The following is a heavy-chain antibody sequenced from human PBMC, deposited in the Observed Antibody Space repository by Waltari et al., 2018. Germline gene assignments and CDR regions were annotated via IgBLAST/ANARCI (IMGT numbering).Heavy chain of an antibody. Sequence: QVQLQQWGAGLLKPSETLSLTCAVYGGSFSGYYWSWIRLSPGKGLEWIGEINHGGVTNYNPSLKSPFTISVDTSKSQFSLKLNSLTAADTAVYYCARGPRYSRSSLFQSNYNYLMDVWGKGTTVTVSS. CDR2: INHGGVT. V-gene: IGHV4-34*01. CDR3: ARGPRYSRSSLFQSNYNYLMDV. CDR1: GGSFSGYY. J-gene: IGHJ6*03. D-gene: IGHD6-6*01.